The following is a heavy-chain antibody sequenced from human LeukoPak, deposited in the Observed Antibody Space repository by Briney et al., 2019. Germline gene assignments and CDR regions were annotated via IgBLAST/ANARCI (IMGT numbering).Heavy chain of an antibody. CDR2: INSGGSST. J-gene: IGHJ4*02. CDR1: GFTFSSYW. Sequence: GGSLRLSCAASGFTFSSYWMHWVRQAPGKGLVWVSRINSGGSSTIHADSVKGRFTISRDNAKNTLYLQMNSLRAEDTAVYYCAREVYSSGWSSFDYWGQGTLVTVSS. V-gene: IGHV3-74*01. CDR3: AREVYSSGWSSFDY. D-gene: IGHD6-19*01.